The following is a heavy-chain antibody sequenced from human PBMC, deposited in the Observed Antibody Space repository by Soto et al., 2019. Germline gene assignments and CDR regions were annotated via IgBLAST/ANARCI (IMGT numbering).Heavy chain of an antibody. V-gene: IGHV5-51*01. CDR2: IYPGDSDS. CDR3: ARLVVDYSKKRVDYYYYYGMDV. CDR1: GYSFTSYW. D-gene: IGHD4-4*01. Sequence: PGESLKISCKGSGYSFTSYWIGWVRQMPGKGLEWMGGIYPGDSDSRYSPSFQGQVTISADKSISTAYLQWSSLKASDTAMYYCARLVVDYSKKRVDYYYYYGMDVWGQGTTVTVSS. J-gene: IGHJ6*02.